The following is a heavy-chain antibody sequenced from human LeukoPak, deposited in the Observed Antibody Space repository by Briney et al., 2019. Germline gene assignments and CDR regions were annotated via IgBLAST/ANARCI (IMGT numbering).Heavy chain of an antibody. Sequence: SETLSLTCGVSGGSLSFYYWSWIRQSPGKGLEWIGEINHSGSTNYNPSLKSRVTISVDTSKNQFSLKLSSVTAADTAVYYCARGGIAAAGTDYWGQGTLVTVSS. V-gene: IGHV4-34*01. J-gene: IGHJ4*02. CDR1: GGSLSFYY. D-gene: IGHD6-13*01. CDR2: INHSGST. CDR3: ARGGIAAAGTDY.